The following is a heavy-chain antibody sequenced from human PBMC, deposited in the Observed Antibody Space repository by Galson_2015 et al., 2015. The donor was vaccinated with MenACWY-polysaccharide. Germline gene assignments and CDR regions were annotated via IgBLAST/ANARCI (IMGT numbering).Heavy chain of an antibody. CDR2: VWNDGTKK. J-gene: IGHJ4*02. Sequence: SLRLSCAASGFNFSSYGMHWVRPAPGKGLEWAAVVWNDGTKKYYADSVKGRFTVSRDNSKDTLYLQMNSLRVEDTAVYYCARDLASGMCPAIDFWGQGTLVTVSS. CDR3: ARDLASGMCPAIDF. V-gene: IGHV3-33*01. CDR1: GFNFSSYG. D-gene: IGHD3-10*01.